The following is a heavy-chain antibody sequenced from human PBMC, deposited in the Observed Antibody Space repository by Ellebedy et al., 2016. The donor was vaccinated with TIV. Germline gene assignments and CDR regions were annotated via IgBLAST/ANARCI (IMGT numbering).Heavy chain of an antibody. CDR3: ARELELRAVNWFDP. Sequence: ASVKVSXKTSEYHFNAYYIHWVRQAPGQGLEWMGWMSTYNGNTNYAQKFQGRVTMTTDTSTSTAYMELSGLKSDDTAMYYCARELELRAVNWFDPWGQGTLVTVSS. V-gene: IGHV1-18*01. J-gene: IGHJ5*02. CDR1: EYHFNAYY. CDR2: MSTYNGNT. D-gene: IGHD1-7*01.